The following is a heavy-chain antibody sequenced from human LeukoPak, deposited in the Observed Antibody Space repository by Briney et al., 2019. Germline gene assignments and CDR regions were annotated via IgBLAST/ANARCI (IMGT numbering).Heavy chain of an antibody. D-gene: IGHD1-1*01. J-gene: IGHJ4*02. V-gene: IGHV4-39*07. CDR1: GGSISSSSYY. CDR3: ARVPPTEAGIH. Sequence: NPSETLSLTCTVSGGSISSSSYYWGWIRQPPGKGLEWIGSIYYSGSTYYNPSLKSRVTISVDTSKNQFSLKLSSVTAADTAVYYCARVPPTEAGIHWGQGTLVTVSS. CDR2: IYYSGST.